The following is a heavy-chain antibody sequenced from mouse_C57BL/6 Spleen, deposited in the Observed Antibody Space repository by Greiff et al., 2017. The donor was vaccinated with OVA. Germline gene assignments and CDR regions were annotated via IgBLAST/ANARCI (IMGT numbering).Heavy chain of an antibody. V-gene: IGHV2-2*02. Sequence: QVQLQQSGPGLVQPSQSLSITCTVSGFSLTSYGVHWVRQSHGKGLEWLGVIWSGGSTDYNAAFISRLSISKDNSKSQVFFTMNSLQANDTAIYYCADTVPGAMDYWGQGTSVTVSS. CDR2: IWSGGST. CDR3: ADTVPGAMDY. D-gene: IGHD1-1*01. CDR1: GFSLTSYG. J-gene: IGHJ4*01.